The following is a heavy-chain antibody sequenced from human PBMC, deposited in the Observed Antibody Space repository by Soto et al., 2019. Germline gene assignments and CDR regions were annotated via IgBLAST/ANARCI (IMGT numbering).Heavy chain of an antibody. J-gene: IGHJ4*02. D-gene: IGHD1-26*01. CDR2: INNEGTHT. CDR3: AKSISGAFDY. V-gene: IGHV3-74*01. Sequence: GGSLRLSCAASGFTFSSYWMHWVRQAPGKGLVWVARINNEGTHTIYADSVKGRFTISRDNAKNTVFLETSFLRADDTAVYYCAKSISGAFDYWGQGTVVTVSS. CDR1: GFTFSSYW.